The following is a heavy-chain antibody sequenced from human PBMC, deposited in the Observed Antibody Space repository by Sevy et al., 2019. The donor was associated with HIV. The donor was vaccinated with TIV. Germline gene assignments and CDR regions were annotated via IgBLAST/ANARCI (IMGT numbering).Heavy chain of an antibody. J-gene: IGHJ6*02. Sequence: GGSLRLSCAGSGFTFSNYWMSWVRQAPGKGLEWVANIKRDGSEKYYVASVKGRFTISRDNDKNSLYLQMNSLRAEDTAVYYCAREGGYADQGMDVWGQGTTVTVSS. CDR3: AREGGYADQGMDV. CDR1: GFTFSNYW. V-gene: IGHV3-7*01. CDR2: IKRDGSEK. D-gene: IGHD3-16*01.